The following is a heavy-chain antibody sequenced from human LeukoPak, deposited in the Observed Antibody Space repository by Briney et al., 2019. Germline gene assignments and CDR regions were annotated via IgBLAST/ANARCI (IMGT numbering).Heavy chain of an antibody. CDR3: ARRGGSYKRFDY. CDR1: GGSFSGYY. J-gene: IGHJ4*02. Sequence: PSETLSLTCAVYGGSFSGYYWSWIRQPPGKGLEWIGEINHSGSTNYNPSLKSRVTISVDTSKNQFSLKLSSVTAADTAVYYCARRGGSYKRFDYWGQGTLVTVSS. D-gene: IGHD1-26*01. CDR2: INHSGST. V-gene: IGHV4-34*01.